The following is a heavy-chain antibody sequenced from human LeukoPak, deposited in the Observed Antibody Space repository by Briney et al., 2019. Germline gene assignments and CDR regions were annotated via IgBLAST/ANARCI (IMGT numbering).Heavy chain of an antibody. J-gene: IGHJ3*02. CDR1: GGSISSGGYY. Sequence: SETLSLTCTVSGGSISSGGYYWSWIRQHPGKGLEWIGYIYYSGSTYYNPSLKSRVTTSVDTSKNQYSLKLSSVTAADTAVYYCARQYGSGSYSTFDIWGQGTKVTVSS. CDR3: ARQYGSGSYSTFDI. CDR2: IYYSGST. V-gene: IGHV4-31*03. D-gene: IGHD3-10*01.